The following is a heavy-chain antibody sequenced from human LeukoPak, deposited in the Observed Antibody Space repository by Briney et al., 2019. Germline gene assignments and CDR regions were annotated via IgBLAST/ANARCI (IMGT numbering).Heavy chain of an antibody. CDR3: AKGFSSSWYGNWIDP. V-gene: IGHV3-9*03. D-gene: IGHD6-13*01. Sequence: PGGSLRLSCAASGFTFDDYAMHWVRQAPGKGLEWVSGISWDSGSIGYADSVKGRFTISRDNAKNSLYLQMNSLRAEDMALYYCAKGFSSSWYGNWIDPWGQGTLVTVSS. CDR1: GFTFDDYA. CDR2: ISWDSGSI. J-gene: IGHJ5*02.